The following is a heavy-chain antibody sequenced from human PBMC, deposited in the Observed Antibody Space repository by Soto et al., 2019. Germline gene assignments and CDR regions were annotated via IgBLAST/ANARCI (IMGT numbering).Heavy chain of an antibody. CDR3: ARHRTDYGDYNYFDY. CDR1: GYTFTSYG. CDR2: ISAYNGNT. V-gene: IGHV1-18*01. J-gene: IGHJ4*02. Sequence: QVQLVQSGAEVKKPGASVKVSCKASGYTFTSYGISWVRQAPGQGLEWMGWISAYNGNTNYAQKLQGRVTMTTDTYTSTAYMELRSLRSDDTAVYYCARHRTDYGDYNYFDYWGQGTLVTVSS. D-gene: IGHD4-17*01.